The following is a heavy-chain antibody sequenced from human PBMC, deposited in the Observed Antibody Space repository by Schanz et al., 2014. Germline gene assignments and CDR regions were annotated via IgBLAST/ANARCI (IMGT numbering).Heavy chain of an antibody. CDR2: ILYDGSKT. D-gene: IGHD2-21*01. J-gene: IGHJ4*02. Sequence: VLLVDSGGGLVQPGGSLRLSCGASGFTFSAHAMSWVRQAPGKGPEWVAVILYDGSKTYYADSVKGRFTISRDNAKNSLYLQMNGLRPEDTAFYYCAKALGLRPFDYWGQGTLVTVSS. CDR3: AKALGLRPFDY. V-gene: IGHV3-30*18. CDR1: GFTFSAHA.